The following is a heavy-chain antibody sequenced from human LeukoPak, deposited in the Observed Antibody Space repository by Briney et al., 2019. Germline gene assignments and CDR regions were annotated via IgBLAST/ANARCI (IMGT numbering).Heavy chain of an antibody. CDR1: GFTFSSYG. D-gene: IGHD6-19*01. V-gene: IGHV3-33*06. CDR2: VWDDGSSQ. Sequence: GGSLRLSCAASGFTFSSYGMHWVRQAPGKGLEGVAVVWDDGSSQNYADSVKGRFTISRDNSKNMLYLQMNSLRAEDTAVYYCAKDQWNPDYWGQGTLVSVSS. CDR3: AKDQWNPDY. J-gene: IGHJ4*02.